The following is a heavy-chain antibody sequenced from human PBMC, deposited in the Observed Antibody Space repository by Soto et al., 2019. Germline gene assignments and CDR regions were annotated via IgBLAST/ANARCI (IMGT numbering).Heavy chain of an antibody. CDR3: ARVGSRTGTSWDYYYMDV. D-gene: IGHD1-1*01. V-gene: IGHV3-74*01. Sequence: PGGSLRLSCAASGVTFSNYWMHWVRQAPGKGLVWVSRINSDGSTTSFADSVKGRFTISRDNAKNTVYLQMNSLRAEDTAVYYCARVGSRTGTSWDYYYMDVWGKGTTVTVSS. CDR1: GVTFSNYW. J-gene: IGHJ6*03. CDR2: INSDGSTT.